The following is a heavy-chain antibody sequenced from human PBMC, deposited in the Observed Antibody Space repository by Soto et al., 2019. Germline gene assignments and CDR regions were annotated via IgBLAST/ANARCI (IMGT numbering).Heavy chain of an antibody. CDR1: GFTFSSYA. D-gene: IGHD6-13*01. CDR3: AKCIAAAGPFDY. Sequence: GRSLRLSCAASGFTFSSYAMSRIRQAPGKGLEWVSAISGSGGSTYYADSVKGRFTISRDNSKNTLYLQMNSLRAEDTAVYYCAKCIAAAGPFDYWGQGTLVTVSS. J-gene: IGHJ4*02. CDR2: ISGSGGST. V-gene: IGHV3-23*01.